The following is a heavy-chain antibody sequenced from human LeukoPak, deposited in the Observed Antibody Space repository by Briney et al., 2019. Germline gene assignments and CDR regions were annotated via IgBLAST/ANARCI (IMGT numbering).Heavy chain of an antibody. CDR1: GFAFSSYE. Sequence: PGGSLRLSCAASGFAFSSYEMNWVRQAPGKGLEWVSYISSSGSTIYYADSVKGRFTISRDNAKNSLYLQMNSLRAEDTAVYYCAREFLVRGVIMDYWGQGTLVTVSS. V-gene: IGHV3-48*03. CDR3: AREFLVRGVIMDY. J-gene: IGHJ4*02. D-gene: IGHD3-10*01. CDR2: ISSSGSTI.